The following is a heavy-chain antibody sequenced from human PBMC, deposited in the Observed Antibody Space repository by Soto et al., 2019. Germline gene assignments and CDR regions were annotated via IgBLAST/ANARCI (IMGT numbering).Heavy chain of an antibody. J-gene: IGHJ5*02. D-gene: IGHD3-10*01. V-gene: IGHV1-3*01. CDR2: INAGNGNT. CDR1: GYTFTSYA. CDR3: ARDAYYYGSGSYFNWFDP. Sequence: ASVKVSCKASGYTFTSYAMHWVRQAPGQRLEWMGWINAGNGNTKYSQKFQGRVTITRDTSASTAYMELSSLRSEDTALYYCARDAYYYGSGSYFNWFDPWGQGTLVTVSS.